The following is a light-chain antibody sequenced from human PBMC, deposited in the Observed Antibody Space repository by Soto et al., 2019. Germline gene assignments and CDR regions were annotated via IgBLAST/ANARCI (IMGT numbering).Light chain of an antibody. V-gene: IGKV1-5*01. Sequence: DIQMTQSPSMLSASVGDRVTIACRASQSIRRWLAWYQQKPGKAPKLLIFDASTLESGVPSRFSGRGSETEFTLTISSLQPDDFATYYCQQYNVYSWTFGQGTKVDIK. CDR2: DAS. J-gene: IGKJ1*01. CDR3: QQYNVYSWT. CDR1: QSIRRW.